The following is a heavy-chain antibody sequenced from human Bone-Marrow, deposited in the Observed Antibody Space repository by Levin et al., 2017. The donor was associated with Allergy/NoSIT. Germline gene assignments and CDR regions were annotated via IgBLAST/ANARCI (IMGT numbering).Heavy chain of an antibody. CDR2: INQSGTT. V-gene: IGHV4-34*01. CDR1: GGSFSGWY. Sequence: PSETLSLTCAVYGGSFSGWYWNWIRQTPGKGLEWIGEINQSGTTTYNPSLKSRVTLSVDTSKNQFSLKLNSMTAADMGVYYCARGRAAKYFSTALLYWGQGTLVTVSS. D-gene: IGHD6-25*01. CDR3: ARGRAAKYFSTALLY. J-gene: IGHJ4*02.